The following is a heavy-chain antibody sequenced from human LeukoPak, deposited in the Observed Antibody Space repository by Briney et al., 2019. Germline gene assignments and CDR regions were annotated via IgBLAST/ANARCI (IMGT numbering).Heavy chain of an antibody. V-gene: IGHV3-23*01. CDR3: AKGYCSSTSCFSRADY. CDR2: ISGSGGGT. CDR1: GFTFSSYA. D-gene: IGHD2-2*01. Sequence: GGSLRLSCAASGFTFSSYAMSWVRQAPGKGLEWVSAISGSGGGTYYADSVKGRFTISRDNSKNTLYLQMNSLRAEDTAVYYCAKGYCSSTSCFSRADYWGQGTLVTVSS. J-gene: IGHJ4*02.